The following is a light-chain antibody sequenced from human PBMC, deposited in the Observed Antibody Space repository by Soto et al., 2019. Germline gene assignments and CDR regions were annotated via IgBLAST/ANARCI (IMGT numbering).Light chain of an antibody. CDR2: AAS. J-gene: IGKJ2*01. CDR1: QSISVH. CDR3: QQSYITPYT. V-gene: IGKV1-39*01. Sequence: DIQMTQSPSSLSASVGDTVTITCRASQSISVHLNWYQQKPGKVPKLLIYAASHLQSGVPSSFSGSGSETDFALTISSLQPEDVATYYCQQSYITPYTFGQGTKLQIK.